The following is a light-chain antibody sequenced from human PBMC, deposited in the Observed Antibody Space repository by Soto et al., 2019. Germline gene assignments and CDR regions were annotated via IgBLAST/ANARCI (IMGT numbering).Light chain of an antibody. CDR2: DVN. CDR3: SSYTSSSSHV. J-gene: IGLJ1*01. V-gene: IGLV2-14*03. CDR1: SSDIGAFTF. Sequence: QSALTQPASVSGSPGQSITISCTGTSSDIGAFTFVSWYQQHPGKVPKLMIFDVNRRPSGVSDRFSGSKSGNTASLTFSGLQAEDEGDYYCSSYTSSSSHVFGSGTKVTVL.